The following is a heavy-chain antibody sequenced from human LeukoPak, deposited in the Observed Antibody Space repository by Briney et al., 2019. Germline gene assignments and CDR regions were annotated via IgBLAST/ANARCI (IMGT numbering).Heavy chain of an antibody. V-gene: IGHV4-39*01. CDR3: ARLLYDSRGYYYFDY. Sequence: SETLSLTCTVSGGSISSYYWGWIRQPPGKGLEWIASIYYTGSPYYNPSLKSRVTMSVDTSKNQFSLRLSSVTAADTAVYYCARLLYDSRGYYYFDYWGQGTLVTVSS. D-gene: IGHD3-22*01. J-gene: IGHJ4*02. CDR2: IYYTGSP. CDR1: GGSISSYY.